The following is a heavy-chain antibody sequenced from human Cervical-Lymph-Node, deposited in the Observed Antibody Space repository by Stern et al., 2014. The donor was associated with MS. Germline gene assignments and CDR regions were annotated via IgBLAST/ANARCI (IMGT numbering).Heavy chain of an antibody. Sequence: QLQLQESGPGLVKPSETLSLTCTVSGGSISSSSYYWGWIRQPPGKGLEWIGSIYNSGSTYYNPALKSRVTISVDTSKNQFSLKLSSVTAADTAVYYCARQAVAGRVYRFDPWGQGTLVTVSS. CDR3: ARQAVAGRVYRFDP. CDR1: GGSISSSSYY. J-gene: IGHJ5*02. CDR2: IYNSGST. D-gene: IGHD6-19*01. V-gene: IGHV4-39*01.